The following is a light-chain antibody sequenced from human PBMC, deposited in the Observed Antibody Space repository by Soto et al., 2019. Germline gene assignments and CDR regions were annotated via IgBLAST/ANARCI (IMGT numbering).Light chain of an antibody. CDR3: QQYGSSPLT. CDR2: GES. J-gene: IGKJ4*01. Sequence: EIVLTQSPGTLSLSPGESATLSCRGSQSVSSSYLAWYQQKPGQAPRLLIYGESSRATGIPDRFSGSGSGTDFNLTISRLEPEDFAVYYCQQYGSSPLTCGGGTKVDIK. V-gene: IGKV3-20*01. CDR1: QSVSSSY.